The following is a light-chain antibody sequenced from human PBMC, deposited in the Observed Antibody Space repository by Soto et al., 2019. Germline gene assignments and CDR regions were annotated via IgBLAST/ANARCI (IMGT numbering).Light chain of an antibody. CDR1: QSMSSDY. CDR3: QQYGDSPKYT. Sequence: ERLLTQSPGTLSLSPGETATLSCRASQSMSSDYVAWYQQKPGQAPRLLIFGAASRATGIPDRFSGSGSGTAFRLTINRLEPEDFAVYYCQQYGDSPKYTFGQGTKLEIK. CDR2: GAA. V-gene: IGKV3-20*01. J-gene: IGKJ2*01.